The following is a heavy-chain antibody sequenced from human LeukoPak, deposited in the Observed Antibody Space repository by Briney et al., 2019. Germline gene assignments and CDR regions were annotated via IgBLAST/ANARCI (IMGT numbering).Heavy chain of an antibody. Sequence: GTSLRLSCAASGFTFSSYAMHWVRQAPGKGLEWVAVISYDGSNKYYADSVKGRFTISRDNSKNTLYLQMNSLRAEDTAVYYCARERGLDYWGQGTLVTVSS. CDR1: GFTFSSYA. CDR2: ISYDGSNK. CDR3: ARERGLDY. J-gene: IGHJ4*02. V-gene: IGHV3-30-3*01.